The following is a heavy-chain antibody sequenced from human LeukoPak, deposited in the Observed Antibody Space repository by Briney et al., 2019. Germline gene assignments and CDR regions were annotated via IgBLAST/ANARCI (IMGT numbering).Heavy chain of an antibody. J-gene: IGHJ3*02. V-gene: IGHV3-23*01. D-gene: IGHD2-15*01. CDR3: ARALVAGVTLNALDI. CDR1: GFSFSSHA. CDR2: ISNSGDST. Sequence: PGGSLRLSCAASGFSFSSHAMSWVRQAPGKGLEWVSAISNSGDSTNYADSVKGRFTISRDNAKKTLYVQMNSLRAEDTAVYYCARALVAGVTLNALDIWGQGTMVTVSP.